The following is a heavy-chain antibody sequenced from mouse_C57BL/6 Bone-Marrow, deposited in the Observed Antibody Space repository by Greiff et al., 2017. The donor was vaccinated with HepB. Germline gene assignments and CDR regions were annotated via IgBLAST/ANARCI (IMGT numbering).Heavy chain of an antibody. CDR1: GYTFTSYW. J-gene: IGHJ2*01. Sequence: QVQLQQPGPELVKPGASVKLSCKASGYTFTSYWMHWVKQRPGQGLEWIGNINPSNGGTNYNEKLKSKATLTVDKSSSTAYMQLSSLTSEDSAVYYCARSLYDGYYVPFDYWGQGTTLTVSS. V-gene: IGHV1-53*01. CDR3: ARSLYDGYYVPFDY. D-gene: IGHD2-3*01. CDR2: INPSNGGT.